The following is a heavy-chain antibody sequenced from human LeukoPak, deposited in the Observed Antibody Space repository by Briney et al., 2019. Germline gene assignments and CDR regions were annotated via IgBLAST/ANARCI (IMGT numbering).Heavy chain of an antibody. J-gene: IGHJ6*02. Sequence: SVKVSCKASGGTFSSYAISWVRQAPGQGLEWMGGIIPIFGTANYAQTFQGRVTITADPSTSNAYMELSSLRSDDTAVYYCARDNSYDYDFWSGLGYYYYYGMDVWGQGTTVTVSS. D-gene: IGHD3-3*01. CDR1: GGTFSSYA. V-gene: IGHV1-69*13. CDR3: ARDNSYDYDFWSGLGYYYYYGMDV. CDR2: IIPIFGTA.